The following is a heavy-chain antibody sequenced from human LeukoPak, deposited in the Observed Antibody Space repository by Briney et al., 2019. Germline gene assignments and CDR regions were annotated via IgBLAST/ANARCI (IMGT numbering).Heavy chain of an antibody. Sequence: GGSLRLSCAASGFTFSSYGMHWVRQAPGKGLEWVAVISYDGSNKYYADSVKGRFTISRDNSKNLLYLQMNSLRAEDTAVYYCAKEKAYDFWSGYLVYWGQGTLVTVSS. J-gene: IGHJ4*02. CDR1: GFTFSSYG. CDR2: ISYDGSNK. V-gene: IGHV3-30*18. CDR3: AKEKAYDFWSGYLVY. D-gene: IGHD3-3*01.